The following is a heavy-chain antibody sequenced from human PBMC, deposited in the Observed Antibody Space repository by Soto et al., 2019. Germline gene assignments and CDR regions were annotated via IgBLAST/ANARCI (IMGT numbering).Heavy chain of an antibody. CDR3: VRVYGRSSCFFDS. V-gene: IGHV4-38-2*01. D-gene: IGHD6-6*01. CDR2: IYHSGTT. Sequence: LALTCGVSGYSLTSGYHWGWIRQPPGKGLEWIGTIYHSGTTYYNPSLMSRVTMSVDTSKNQFSLKVTSATAADTAVYFCVRVYGRSSCFFDSWGQGTLVTVSS. CDR1: GYSLTSGYH. J-gene: IGHJ4*02.